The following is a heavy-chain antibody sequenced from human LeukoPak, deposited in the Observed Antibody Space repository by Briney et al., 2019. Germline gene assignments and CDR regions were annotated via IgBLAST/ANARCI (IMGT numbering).Heavy chain of an antibody. CDR2: INWDGENT. CDR3: ARDLSATWYSLAY. CDR1: GLNFGDYG. J-gene: IGHJ4*02. V-gene: IGHV3-20*04. D-gene: IGHD2-15*01. Sequence: PGGSLRPSCSVSGLNFGDYGLSWVRQAPGKGLEWVSGINWDGENTAYADSVKGRFTISRDNAENALYLQMDSLRAEDTALYYCARDLSATWYSLAYWGRGTLVTVSS.